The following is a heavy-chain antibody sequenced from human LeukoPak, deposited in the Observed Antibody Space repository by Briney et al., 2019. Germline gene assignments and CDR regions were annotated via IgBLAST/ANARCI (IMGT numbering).Heavy chain of an antibody. CDR1: GFTFSSYW. Sequence: GGSLRLSCAASGFTFSSYWMHWVRQAPGKGLVWVSRINSDGSSTTYADSVKGRSTISRDNAKNTLYLQMNSLRAEDTAVYYCAREFYCTSASCHDYWGQGTLVTVSS. D-gene: IGHD2-2*01. CDR2: INSDGSST. J-gene: IGHJ4*02. CDR3: AREFYCTSASCHDY. V-gene: IGHV3-74*01.